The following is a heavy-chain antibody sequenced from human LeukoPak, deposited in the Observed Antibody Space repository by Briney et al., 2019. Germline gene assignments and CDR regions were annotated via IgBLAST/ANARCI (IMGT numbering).Heavy chain of an antibody. CDR3: ARVAIPGLFYFDY. D-gene: IGHD5-18*01. V-gene: IGHV3-74*01. CDR1: GFTFSSYW. CDR2: INSDGSST. J-gene: IGHJ4*02. Sequence: PGGSLILSCAASGFTFSSYWMHWVRQAPGKGLVWVSRINSDGSSTSYADSVKGRFTIYRDNAKNTLYLQMNSLRAEDTAVYYCARVAIPGLFYFDYWGQGTVVTVSS.